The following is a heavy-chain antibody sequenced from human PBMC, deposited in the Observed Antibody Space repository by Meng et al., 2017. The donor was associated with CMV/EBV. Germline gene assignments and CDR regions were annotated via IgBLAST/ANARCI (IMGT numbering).Heavy chain of an antibody. CDR2: INPIFGTA. Sequence: SVKVSCKASGGTFSSYAISWVRQAPGQGLEWMGGINPIFGTANYAQKFQGRVTITTDESTSTAYMELSRLRSEDTAVYYCARDIVVVPAAPTYYYYGMDVWGQGTTVTVSS. V-gene: IGHV1-69*05. D-gene: IGHD2-2*01. CDR3: ARDIVVVPAAPTYYYYGMDV. J-gene: IGHJ6*02. CDR1: GGTFSSYA.